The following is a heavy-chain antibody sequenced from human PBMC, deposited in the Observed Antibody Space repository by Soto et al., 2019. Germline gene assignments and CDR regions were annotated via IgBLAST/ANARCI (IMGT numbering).Heavy chain of an antibody. CDR2: IYPGDSDT. D-gene: IGHD2-2*01. CDR1: GYSFTSYW. Sequence: GESLKISCKGSGYSFTSYWIGWVRQMPGKGLEWMGIIYPGDSDTRYSPSFQGQVTISADKSISTAYLQWSSLKASDTAMYYCARAMIVVVPAAKQTHYNWFDPWGQGTLVTVSS. V-gene: IGHV5-51*01. CDR3: ARAMIVVVPAAKQTHYNWFDP. J-gene: IGHJ5*02.